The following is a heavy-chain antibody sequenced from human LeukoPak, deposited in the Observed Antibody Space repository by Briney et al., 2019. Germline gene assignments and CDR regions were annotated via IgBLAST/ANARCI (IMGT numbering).Heavy chain of an antibody. J-gene: IGHJ4*02. CDR2: ISGSGGST. V-gene: IGHV3-23*01. CDR1: GFTFGSYA. D-gene: IGHD3-10*01. CDR3: ARRGGSSGYFDY. Sequence: GGSLRLSCAASGFTFGSYAMSWVRQAPGKGLEWVSAISGSGGSTYYADSVKGRFTISRDNSKNTLFLQMNSLRAEDTAVYYCARRGGSSGYFDYWGQGTLVTVSS.